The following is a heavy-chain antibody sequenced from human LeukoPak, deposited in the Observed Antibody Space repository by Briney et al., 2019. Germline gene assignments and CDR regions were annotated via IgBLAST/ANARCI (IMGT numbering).Heavy chain of an antibody. D-gene: IGHD1-26*01. CDR2: ISWNSGSI. CDR1: GFTFDDYA. J-gene: IGHJ4*02. Sequence: QPGRSLRLSCAASGFTFDDYAMPWVRQAPGKGLEWVSGISWNSGSIGYADSVKGRFTISRDNAKNSLYLQMNSLRAEDTALYYRAKVEAKSGSYYFDYWGQGTLVTVSS. CDR3: AKVEAKSGSYYFDY. V-gene: IGHV3-9*01.